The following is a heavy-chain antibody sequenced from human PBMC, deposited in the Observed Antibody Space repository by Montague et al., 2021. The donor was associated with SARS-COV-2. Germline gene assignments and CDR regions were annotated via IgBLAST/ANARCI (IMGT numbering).Heavy chain of an antibody. J-gene: IGHJ3*01. CDR2: IYYSGKS. V-gene: IGHV4-39*01. CDR3: ARPQSYYDLLTGNPFDV. Sequence: SETLSLTCTVSGGSVSSGTYYWGWIRQPPGKGLEWIGSIYYSGKSDYNPSLMSRATISVDTSKNQFSLQLSSVTAADTAVYYCARPQSYYDLLTGNPFDVWGQGTMVTVSS. CDR1: GGSVSSGTYY. D-gene: IGHD3-9*01.